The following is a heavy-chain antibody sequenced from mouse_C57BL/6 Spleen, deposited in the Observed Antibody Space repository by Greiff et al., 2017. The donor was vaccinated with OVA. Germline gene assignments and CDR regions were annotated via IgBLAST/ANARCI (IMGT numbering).Heavy chain of an antibody. Sequence: DVKLVESGGGLVQPGGSLSLSCAASGFTFTDYYMSWVRQPPGKALEWLGFIRNKANGYTTEYSASVKGRFTISRDNSQSILYLQMNALRAEDSATYYCARYPGDYFDYWGQGTTLTVSS. V-gene: IGHV7-3*01. J-gene: IGHJ2*01. CDR2: IRNKANGYTT. CDR3: ARYPGDYFDY. CDR1: GFTFTDYY.